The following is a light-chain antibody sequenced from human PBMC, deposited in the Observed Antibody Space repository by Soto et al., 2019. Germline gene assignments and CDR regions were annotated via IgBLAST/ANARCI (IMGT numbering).Light chain of an antibody. CDR1: SSDVGGYNY. V-gene: IGLV2-8*01. CDR2: EVS. J-gene: IGLJ2*01. Sequence: QSALTQPPSASGSLGQSVTISCTGTSSDVGGYNYVSWYQQHPGKAPKLMIYEVSKRPSGVPDRFSGSKSGNTASLTVSGLQAEDEADDYCSSYAGSIFVVFGGGTKVTVL. CDR3: SSYAGSIFVV.